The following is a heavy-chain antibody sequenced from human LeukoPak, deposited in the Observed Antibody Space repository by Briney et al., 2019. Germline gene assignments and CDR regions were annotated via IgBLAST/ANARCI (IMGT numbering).Heavy chain of an antibody. D-gene: IGHD3-9*01. Sequence: ASVKVSCKASGYTFTGYYMHWVRQAPGQGLEWMGWISAYNGNTSYAQKLQGRVTMTTDTSTSTAYKELRSLRSDDTAVYYCARYRHYDILTGYARFDYWGQGTLVTVSS. CDR3: ARYRHYDILTGYARFDY. CDR2: ISAYNGNT. CDR1: GYTFTGYY. V-gene: IGHV1-18*04. J-gene: IGHJ4*02.